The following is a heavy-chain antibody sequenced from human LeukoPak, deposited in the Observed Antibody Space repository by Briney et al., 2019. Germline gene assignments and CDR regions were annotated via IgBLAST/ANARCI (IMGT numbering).Heavy chain of an antibody. V-gene: IGHV1-18*01. D-gene: IGHD3-10*01. Sequence: GASVKVSCKASGYTFLTYGFSWVRPAPGQGLEWMGWISAYNGNTNYAQKLQGRVTMTTDTSTSTAYMELRSLRSDDTAVYYCASGYGSGSYRHYYYMDVWGKGTTVTVSS. CDR1: GYTFLTYG. J-gene: IGHJ6*03. CDR2: ISAYNGNT. CDR3: ASGYGSGSYRHYYYMDV.